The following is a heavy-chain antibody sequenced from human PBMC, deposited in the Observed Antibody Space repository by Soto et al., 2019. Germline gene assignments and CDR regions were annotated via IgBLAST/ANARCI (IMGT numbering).Heavy chain of an antibody. CDR2: ITTDNGNT. Sequence: QVQLVQSGAEVKKPGASVKVSCRASGYTFTGYDISWVRQAPGQGLEWVGWITTDNGNTNYAQKVQGRVTMTTETXTXXAYMELKSLRSDDTAVYYCARHHCSSTSCYQTFDYWGQGTLVTVSS. CDR1: GYTFTGYD. D-gene: IGHD2-2*01. CDR3: ARHHCSSTSCYQTFDY. J-gene: IGHJ4*02. V-gene: IGHV1-18*01.